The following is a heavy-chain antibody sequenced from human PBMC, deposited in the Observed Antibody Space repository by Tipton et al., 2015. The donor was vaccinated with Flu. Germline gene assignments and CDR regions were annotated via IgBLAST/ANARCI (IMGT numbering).Heavy chain of an antibody. D-gene: IGHD6-19*01. V-gene: IGHV4-4*07. CDR2: VHTSGNT. J-gene: IGHJ4*02. CDR1: GGSIGNYY. Sequence: TLSLTCTVAGGSIGNYYWSWVRQPAGKRLQWIGRVHTSGNTHYDPSFESRVTISLDTSKSQFSLKLRSVTAADTAVYFCARGMASGATYFDYWGPGTLVTVSS. CDR3: ARGMASGATYFDY.